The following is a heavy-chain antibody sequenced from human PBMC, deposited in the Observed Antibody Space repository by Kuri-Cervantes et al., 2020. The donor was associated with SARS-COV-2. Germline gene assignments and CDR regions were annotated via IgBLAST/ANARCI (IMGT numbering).Heavy chain of an antibody. CDR2: ISSSRSYI. CDR3: ARDLGGWAFDI. CDR1: GFTFSSYA. J-gene: IGHJ3*02. V-gene: IGHV3-21*01. Sequence: GESLKISCAASGFTFSSYAMHWVRQAPGKGLEWVSSISSSRSYIYYADSVKGRFTISRDNAKDSLYLQMNSLRADDTAVYYRARDLGGWAFDIWGQGTMVTVSS. D-gene: IGHD3-10*01.